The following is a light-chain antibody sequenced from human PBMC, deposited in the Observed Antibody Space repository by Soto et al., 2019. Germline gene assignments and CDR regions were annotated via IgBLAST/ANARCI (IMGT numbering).Light chain of an antibody. Sequence: QSALTQPPSVYGAPGQSVTISCTGSSSNIGAGYDVHWYQQLPGTAPKLLIYGNSNRPSGVPDRFSGSKSGTSASLAITGLQAEDEADYYCQSYDSSLSVLYVFGTGTKVTVL. J-gene: IGLJ1*01. CDR2: GNS. V-gene: IGLV1-40*01. CDR3: QSYDSSLSVLYV. CDR1: SSNIGAGYD.